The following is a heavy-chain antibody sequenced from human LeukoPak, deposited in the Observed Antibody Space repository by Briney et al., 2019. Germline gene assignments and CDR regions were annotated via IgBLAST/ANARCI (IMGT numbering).Heavy chain of an antibody. J-gene: IGHJ4*02. CDR3: TTTARGYYFDY. D-gene: IGHD3-22*01. CDR1: GFIFSSYT. Sequence: GGSLRLSCAASGFIFSSYTMSWVRQAPGKGLEWVSAISGSGGSTYYADSVKGRFTISRDNSKNTLYLQMNSLRAEDTAVYYCTTTARGYYFDYWGQGTLVTVSS. V-gene: IGHV3-23*01. CDR2: ISGSGGST.